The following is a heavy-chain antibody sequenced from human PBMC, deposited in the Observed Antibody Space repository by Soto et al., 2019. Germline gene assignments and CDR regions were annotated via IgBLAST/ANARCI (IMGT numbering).Heavy chain of an antibody. CDR1: GGSISSGGYY. CDR2: IYYSGST. CDR3: ARRGSDKRNYGKYGMDV. Sequence: PSETLSLTCTFSGGSISSGGYYWSWIRQHPGKGLEWIGYIYYSGSTYYNPSLKSRVTISVDTSKNQFSLKLSSVTAADTAVYYCARRGSDKRNYGKYGMDVWGQGTTVTVSS. V-gene: IGHV4-31*03. D-gene: IGHD1-7*01. J-gene: IGHJ6*02.